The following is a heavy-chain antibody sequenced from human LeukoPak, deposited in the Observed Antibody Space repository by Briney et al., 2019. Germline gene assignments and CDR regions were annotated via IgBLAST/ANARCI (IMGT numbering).Heavy chain of an antibody. D-gene: IGHD4-23*01. CDR2: ISSSGSTI. CDR3: ARVRDYGGYYFDY. CDR1: GFTFSDYY. V-gene: IGHV3-11*01. Sequence: GGSLRLSCAASGFTFSDYYMSWIRQALGKGLEWVSYISSSGSTIYYADSVKGRFTISRDNAKNSLYLQMNSLRAEDTAVYYCARVRDYGGYYFDYWGQGTLVTVSS. J-gene: IGHJ4*02.